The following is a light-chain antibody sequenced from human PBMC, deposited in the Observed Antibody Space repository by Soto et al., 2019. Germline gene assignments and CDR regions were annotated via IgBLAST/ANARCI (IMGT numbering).Light chain of an antibody. CDR3: QQYNTYSRT. J-gene: IGKJ1*01. CDR2: EAS. CDR1: QTLNTL. V-gene: IGKV1-5*03. Sequence: DIQMTQSPSTLSASVGDRVTITCRASQTLNTLLAWYQQKPGKAPKLLIYEASTLESGVPSRFSGSGSGTEFTLTISSLQPEDFATYYCQQYNTYSRTFGQGTKVEIK.